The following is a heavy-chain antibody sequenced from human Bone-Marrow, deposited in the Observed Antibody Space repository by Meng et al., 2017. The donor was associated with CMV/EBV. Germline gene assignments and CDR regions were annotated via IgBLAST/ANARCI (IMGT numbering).Heavy chain of an antibody. V-gene: IGHV3-48*03. J-gene: IGHJ4*02. D-gene: IGHD3-9*01. Sequence: GESLKISCAASGFTFSSYAMHWVRQAPGKGLEWVSYISSSGSTIYYANSVKGRFTISRDNARNSLYLQMNSLRAEDTAVYYCARTNNILTGPDYWGQGALVTVSS. CDR1: GFTFSSYA. CDR2: ISSSGSTI. CDR3: ARTNNILTGPDY.